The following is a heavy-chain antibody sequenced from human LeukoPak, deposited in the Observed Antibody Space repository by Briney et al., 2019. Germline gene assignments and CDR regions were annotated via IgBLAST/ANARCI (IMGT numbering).Heavy chain of an antibody. CDR1: GFTFSSYW. V-gene: IGHV3-7*01. CDR3: AREGYSSGEYDY. Sequence: GGSLRLSCAASGFTFSSYWMSWVRQAPGKGLEGVANIKQDGSEKYYVDSVKGRFTISRDKAKKSLYLQMNSLRAEDTAVYYCAREGYSSGEYDYWGQGTLVTVSS. J-gene: IGHJ4*02. D-gene: IGHD6-25*01. CDR2: IKQDGSEK.